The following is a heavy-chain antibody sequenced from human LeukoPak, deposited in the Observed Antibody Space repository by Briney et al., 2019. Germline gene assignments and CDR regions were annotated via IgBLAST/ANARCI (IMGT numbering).Heavy chain of an antibody. D-gene: IGHD2-15*01. CDR2: IRGSGGST. CDR3: AKDHSFTKYCSGGSCSNYFDY. CDR1: GFTFSRYG. V-gene: IGHV3-23*01. J-gene: IGHJ4*02. Sequence: GGSLRLSCEASGFTFSRYGMSWVRQAPGKGLEWVSAIRGSGGSTYYADSVKGRFTISRDNSKNTLYLQMNSLRAEDTAVYYCAKDHSFTKYCSGGSCSNYFDYWGQGTLVTVSS.